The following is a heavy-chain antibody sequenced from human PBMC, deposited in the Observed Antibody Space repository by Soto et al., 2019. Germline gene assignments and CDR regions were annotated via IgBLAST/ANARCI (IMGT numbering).Heavy chain of an antibody. CDR2: IVAYNGST. Sequence: AGAKVCCKSSCYTFTSYGISLVRQSTGQWRECIVLIVAYNGSTNYAQKVEGRVTMTTDTSTSTAYMELRSLRSDDTAVYYCARDEDDFWGGYYTDLGYWAQGTLVTVSS. J-gene: IGHJ4*02. D-gene: IGHD3-3*01. V-gene: IGHV1-18*01. CDR1: CYTFTSYG. CDR3: ARDEDDFWGGYYTDLGY.